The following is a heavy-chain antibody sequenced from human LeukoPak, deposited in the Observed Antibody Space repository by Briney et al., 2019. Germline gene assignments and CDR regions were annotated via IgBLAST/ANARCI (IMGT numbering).Heavy chain of an antibody. Sequence: ASVKVSCKASGYTFTSYGINWVRQATGQGLEWMGWMNPNSGNTGYAQKFQGRVTMTRNTSISTAYMELSSLRSEDTAVYYCARGKIAARAFDIWGQGTMVTVSS. J-gene: IGHJ3*02. CDR2: MNPNSGNT. CDR3: ARGKIAARAFDI. D-gene: IGHD6-6*01. V-gene: IGHV1-8*01. CDR1: GYTFTSYG.